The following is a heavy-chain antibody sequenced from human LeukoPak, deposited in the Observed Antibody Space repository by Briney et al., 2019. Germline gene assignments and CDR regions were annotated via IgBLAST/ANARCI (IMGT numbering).Heavy chain of an antibody. V-gene: IGHV4-59*01. Sequence: SETLSLTCTVSGGSISSYYWSWIRQPPGKGLEWIGYIYYSGSTNYNPSLESRVTISVDTSKNLFSLRLSSVTAADTAVYYCARSRYYYYYYAMDVWGQGTTVTVSS. CDR1: GGSISSYY. J-gene: IGHJ6*02. CDR3: ARSRYYYYYYAMDV. CDR2: IYYSGST.